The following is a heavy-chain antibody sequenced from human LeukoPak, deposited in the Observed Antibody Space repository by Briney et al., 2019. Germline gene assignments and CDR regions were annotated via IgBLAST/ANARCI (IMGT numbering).Heavy chain of an antibody. CDR1: GYTFTRYY. D-gene: IGHD3-22*01. Sequence: ASVKVSCKTSGYTFTRYYIHWVRQAPGQGLEWMGWINPNSGGTNYVQKFQARVTMTRDTSINTAYMELSRLKSDDTAVYYCARYYYDRSGYFPSDIWGQGTMVTVSS. V-gene: IGHV1-2*02. J-gene: IGHJ3*02. CDR2: INPNSGGT. CDR3: ARYYYDRSGYFPSDI.